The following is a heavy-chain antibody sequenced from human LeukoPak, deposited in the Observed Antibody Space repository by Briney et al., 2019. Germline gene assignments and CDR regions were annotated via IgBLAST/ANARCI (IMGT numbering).Heavy chain of an antibody. D-gene: IGHD6-6*01. Sequence: ASVKVSCKASGYIFTNYGISWVRQAPGQGLEWMGWISAYNGNTNYPQKFQGRVTMATDTSTRTAYMGLRNLRSDDTAVYYCARDGPETSSDYWGQGTQVTVSS. CDR1: GYIFTNYG. V-gene: IGHV1-18*01. CDR2: ISAYNGNT. J-gene: IGHJ4*02. CDR3: ARDGPETSSDY.